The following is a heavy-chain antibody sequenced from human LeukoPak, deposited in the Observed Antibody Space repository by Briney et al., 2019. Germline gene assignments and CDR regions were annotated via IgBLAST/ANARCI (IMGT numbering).Heavy chain of an antibody. V-gene: IGHV4-30-4*08. D-gene: IGHD3-3*01. J-gene: IGHJ5*02. CDR3: ARGNPLRAIFGVVTNWFDP. CDR1: GGSISSGDYY. Sequence: SETLSLTCTVSGGSISSGDYYWSWIRQPPGKGLEWIGYIYYSGSTYYNPSLKSRVTISVDTSKNQFSLKLSSVTAADTAVYYCARGNPLRAIFGVVTNWFDPWGQGTLVTVSS. CDR2: IYYSGST.